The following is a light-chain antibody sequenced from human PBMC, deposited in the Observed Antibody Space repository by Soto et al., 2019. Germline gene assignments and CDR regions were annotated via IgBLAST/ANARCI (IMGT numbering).Light chain of an antibody. J-gene: IGKJ5*01. CDR3: QQANSFPLT. Sequence: DIQMTQYPSFVSASVGDRVTITCRASQGISRWLAWYQQRQGKAPELLIYGASSLQSGVPSRFSGSGSGTDFTLTISSLQPEDFATYYCQQANSFPLTFGQGTRLEIK. CDR1: QGISRW. CDR2: GAS. V-gene: IGKV1-12*01.